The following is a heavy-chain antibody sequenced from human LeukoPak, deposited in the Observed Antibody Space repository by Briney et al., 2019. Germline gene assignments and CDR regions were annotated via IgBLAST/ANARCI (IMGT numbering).Heavy chain of an antibody. CDR1: GGTFSSYP. D-gene: IGHD4-23*01. CDR3: ARNSRVASTSGLNY. Sequence: SVKVSCKASGGTFSSYPFTWVRQAPGQGLEWMGEITPIFGAANYAQTFQGRVTITADESTSTAFMELSSLRSDDTAFYYCARNSRVASTSGLNYWGQGTLVTVSS. J-gene: IGHJ4*02. CDR2: ITPIFGAA. V-gene: IGHV1-69*13.